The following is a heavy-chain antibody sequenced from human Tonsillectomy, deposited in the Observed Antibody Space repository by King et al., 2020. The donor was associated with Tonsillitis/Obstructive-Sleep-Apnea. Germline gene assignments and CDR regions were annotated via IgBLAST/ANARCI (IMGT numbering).Heavy chain of an antibody. Sequence: QLQESGPGLVKPSETLSLTCSVSGGSISSSNYYWGWIRQPPGKGLEWIGNFLHSGRTHYKSSLKSRVNISVDTSKNQFSLKLSSVTAADTAVYYCARSAEGTTFVWWYYYYVDVWGKGTTVTVSS. D-gene: IGHD2-15*01. CDR1: GGSISSSNYY. V-gene: IGHV4-39*01. CDR3: ARSAEGTTFVWWYYYYVDV. CDR2: FLHSGRT. J-gene: IGHJ6*03.